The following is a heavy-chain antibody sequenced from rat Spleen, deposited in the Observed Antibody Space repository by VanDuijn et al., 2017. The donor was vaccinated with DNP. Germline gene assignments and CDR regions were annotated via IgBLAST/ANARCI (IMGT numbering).Heavy chain of an antibody. J-gene: IGHJ3*01. Sequence: EVQLQESGPGLVKTSQSLSLTCSVTAYSITTNYWGWIRQFPGNKMEWIGHISNTGSTTYNPSLKSQISISRDTTKNQVFLHLSSVTSEDTATYYCASPRSLAYWGQGTLVTVSS. CDR1: AYSITTNY. CDR2: ISNTGST. D-gene: IGHD1-12*01. CDR3: ASPRSLAY. V-gene: IGHV3-1*01.